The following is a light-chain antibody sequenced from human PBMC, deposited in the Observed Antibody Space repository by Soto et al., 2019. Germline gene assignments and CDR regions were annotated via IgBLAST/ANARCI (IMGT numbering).Light chain of an antibody. Sequence: EIVMTQSPATLSVSPGERATLSCRASQSVSSNLAWYQQNPGQAHRLLIYGASTRATGIPARFSGSGSGTEFTLTISSLQSEDFAGYYCQQYNNCHGSTFGQGTQLEIK. CDR3: QQYNNCHGST. CDR1: QSVSSN. V-gene: IGKV3-15*01. CDR2: GAS. J-gene: IGKJ2*02.